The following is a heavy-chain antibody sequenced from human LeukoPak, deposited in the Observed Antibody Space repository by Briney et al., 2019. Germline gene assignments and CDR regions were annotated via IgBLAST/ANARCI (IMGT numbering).Heavy chain of an antibody. CDR3: ARGQNKCLGH. CDR1: GVTFSDYA. CDR2: SIPVFGTV. Sequence: ASVKVSCKTSGVTFSDYAISWVRQAPGQGLEWMGGSIPVFGTVYAQRFQGRVTMTRDTSTSTVHMELSSLRSEDTAVYYCARGQNKCLGHWGQGTLVTVSS. D-gene: IGHD2/OR15-2a*01. V-gene: IGHV1-69*05. J-gene: IGHJ4*02.